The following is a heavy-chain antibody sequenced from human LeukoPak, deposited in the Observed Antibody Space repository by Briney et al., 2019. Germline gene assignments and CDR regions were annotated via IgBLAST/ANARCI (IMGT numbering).Heavy chain of an antibody. CDR3: TSPKYYYDSSGYYGYNWFDP. Sequence: GGSLRLSCAASGFTFSGSAMHWVRQASGKGLEWVGRIRSKANSYATAYAASVKGRFTISRDDSKNTAYLQMNSLKTEDTAVYYCTSPKYYYDSSGYYGYNWFDPWGQGTLVTVSS. CDR1: GFTFSGSA. D-gene: IGHD3-22*01. V-gene: IGHV3-73*01. CDR2: IRSKANSYAT. J-gene: IGHJ5*02.